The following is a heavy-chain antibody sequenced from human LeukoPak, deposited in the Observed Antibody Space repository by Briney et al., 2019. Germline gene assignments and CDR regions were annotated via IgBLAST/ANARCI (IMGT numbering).Heavy chain of an antibody. CDR1: GYSFVNYW. CDR3: ARATGDDGYLDY. V-gene: IGHV5-51*01. CDR2: LYPGDSET. J-gene: IGHJ4*02. Sequence: GESLKISCKGSGYSFVNYWIGWVRQMPGKGLEWMGILYPGDSETRYSPSFQGQVTISVDKSISTAFLQWSSLKASDTAIYYCARATGDDGYLDYWGQGTLVTVSS.